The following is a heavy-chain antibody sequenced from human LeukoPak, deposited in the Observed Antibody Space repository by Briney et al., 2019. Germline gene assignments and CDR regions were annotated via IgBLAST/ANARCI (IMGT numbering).Heavy chain of an antibody. CDR2: INPSGGST. V-gene: IGHV1-46*01. CDR3: ARDQVVTYYYYYMDV. CDR1: GYTFTSYY. D-gene: IGHD4-23*01. Sequence: ASVKVSCKASGYTFTSYYMHWVRQAPGQGLEWMGIINPSGGSTSYAQKFRGRVTMTRDTSTSTVYMELSSLRSEDTAVYYCARDQVVTYYYYYMDVWGKGTTVTVSS. J-gene: IGHJ6*03.